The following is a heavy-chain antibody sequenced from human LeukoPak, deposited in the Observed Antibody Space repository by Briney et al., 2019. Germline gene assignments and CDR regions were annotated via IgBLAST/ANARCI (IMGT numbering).Heavy chain of an antibody. CDR3: ARALYYDYVWGSYRRVGSFDY. D-gene: IGHD3-16*02. V-gene: IGHV3-7*01. CDR2: IKQDGSER. CDR1: GFTFSSYW. J-gene: IGHJ4*02. Sequence: PGGSLRLSCAASGFTFSSYWMSWVRQAPGKGLEWVANIKQDGSERYYVDSVKGRFTISRDNAKNSLYLQMNSLRAEDTAVYYCARALYYDYVWGSYRRVGSFDYWGQGTLVTVSS.